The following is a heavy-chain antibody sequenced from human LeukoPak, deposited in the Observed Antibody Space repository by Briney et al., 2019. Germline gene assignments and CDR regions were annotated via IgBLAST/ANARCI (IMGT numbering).Heavy chain of an antibody. CDR1: GFTLSSNW. J-gene: IGHJ3*02. D-gene: IGHD5-18*01. CDR3: AKPRTGYSYSDAFDI. Sequence: GGSLRLSCVGSGFTLSSNWMHWVRQGPGKGLVWVSRIYSDGSRTNYADSVMGRFTTSRDNSKNTVYLQMNSLRAEDTAVYYCAKPRTGYSYSDAFDIWGQGTMVTVSS. CDR2: IYSDGSRT. V-gene: IGHV3-74*01.